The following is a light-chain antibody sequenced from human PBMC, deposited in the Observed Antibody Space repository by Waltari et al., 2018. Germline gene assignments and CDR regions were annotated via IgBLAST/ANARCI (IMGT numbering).Light chain of an antibody. V-gene: IGLV2-23*01. CDR2: EGT. J-gene: IGLJ1*01. CDR3: CAHAGGGTHYA. Sequence: QSALTQPASVSGSPGQSITISCTGTSSDVGSSNRVSWYQQHPGKGPKILIYEGTARLSGGSDRFSGSKSGNTASLTLSGRQPEDEADYYCCAHAGGGTHYAFGTGTKVTVL. CDR1: SSDVGSSNR.